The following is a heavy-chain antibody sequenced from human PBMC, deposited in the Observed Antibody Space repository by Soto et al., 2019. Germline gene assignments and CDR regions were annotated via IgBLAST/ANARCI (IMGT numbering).Heavy chain of an antibody. V-gene: IGHV2-5*02. D-gene: IGHD3-3*01. Sequence: QITLKESGPTLVKPTQTLTLTYTFSGFSLSARGVGMGWIRQPPGKALEWLALIYWDDDKRYSPSLKSRLTITKDTSKNQVVLIMTNMDPVDTATYYCARRSIFGVIIPYDAFDIWGQGTMVTVSS. CDR1: GFSLSARGVG. J-gene: IGHJ3*02. CDR2: IYWDDDK. CDR3: ARRSIFGVIIPYDAFDI.